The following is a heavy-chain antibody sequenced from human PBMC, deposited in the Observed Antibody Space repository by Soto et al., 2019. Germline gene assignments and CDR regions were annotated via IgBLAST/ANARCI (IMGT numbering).Heavy chain of an antibody. Sequence: QVQLQESGPGLVKPSQTLSLTCSVSGDSINSGDYYWSWIRQHPVMGLQWIGYIYYGGSTHYNPSLKSRLTMSLHTSANQCSLTLNSVTAADTAVYYCARGSLGTGPFDPWGQGTLVTVSS. J-gene: IGHJ5*02. CDR2: IYYGGST. V-gene: IGHV4-31*02. CDR1: GDSINSGDYY. CDR3: ARGSLGTGPFDP. D-gene: IGHD2-8*02.